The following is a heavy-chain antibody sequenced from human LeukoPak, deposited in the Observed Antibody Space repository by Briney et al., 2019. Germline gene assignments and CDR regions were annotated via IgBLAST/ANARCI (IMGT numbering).Heavy chain of an antibody. CDR1: GFTVSSNY. Sequence: GGSLRLSCAASGFTVSSNYMSWVRQAPGKGLEWVAVIWYDGSNKYYADSVKGRFTISRDNSKNTLYLQMNSLRAEDTAVYYCARATTVNWFDPWGQGTLVTVSS. V-gene: IGHV3-33*08. D-gene: IGHD4-17*01. CDR2: IWYDGSNK. J-gene: IGHJ5*02. CDR3: ARATTVNWFDP.